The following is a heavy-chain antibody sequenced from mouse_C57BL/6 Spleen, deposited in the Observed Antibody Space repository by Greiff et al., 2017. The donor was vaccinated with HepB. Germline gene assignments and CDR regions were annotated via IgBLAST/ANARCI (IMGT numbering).Heavy chain of an antibody. J-gene: IGHJ4*01. D-gene: IGHD1-1*01. CDR1: GYTFTSYW. V-gene: IGHV1-53*01. CDR3: ARSYGSSYVAYYAMDY. CDR2: INPSNGGT. Sequence: VQLQQSGTELVKPGASVKLSCKASGYTFTSYWMHWVKQRPGQGLEWIGNINPSNGGTNYNEKFKSKATLTVDKSSSTAYMQLSSLTSEDSAVYYCARSYGSSYVAYYAMDYWGQGTSVTVSS.